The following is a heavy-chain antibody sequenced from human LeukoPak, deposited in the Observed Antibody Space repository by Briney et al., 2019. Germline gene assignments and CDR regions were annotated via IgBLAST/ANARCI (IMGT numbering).Heavy chain of an antibody. V-gene: IGHV4-34*01. CDR1: GGSFSGYY. CDR2: INHSGGT. Sequence: SETLSLTCAVYGGSFSGYYWSWIRQPPGKGLEWIGEINHSGGTNYNPSLKSRVTISVDTSKNHSSLKLSSVTAADTAVYYCARGQVVVVPAAKKKFDYWGQGTLVTVSS. D-gene: IGHD2-2*01. J-gene: IGHJ4*02. CDR3: ARGQVVVVPAAKKKFDY.